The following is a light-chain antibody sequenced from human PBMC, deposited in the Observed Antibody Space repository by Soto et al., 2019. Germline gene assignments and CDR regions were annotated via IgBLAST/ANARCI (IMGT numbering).Light chain of an antibody. J-gene: IGKJ2*01. Sequence: DIQMTQSPSSLSASVGDRVTITCQASQDISNYLNWYQQKPGKAPKLLIYDASNLETGVPSRFSGSGSGTDFTFTISSLQPEDIATYYCQQYDNLPSAFGQGTMLEIQ. CDR1: QDISNY. V-gene: IGKV1-33*01. CDR3: QQYDNLPSA. CDR2: DAS.